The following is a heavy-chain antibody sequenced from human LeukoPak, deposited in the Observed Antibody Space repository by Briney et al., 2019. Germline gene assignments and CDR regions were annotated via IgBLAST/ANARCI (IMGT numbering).Heavy chain of an antibody. CDR2: ISSSSSYI. CDR3: AGSRGAFDY. J-gene: IGHJ4*02. D-gene: IGHD3-10*01. Sequence: PGGSLRLSRAASGFTFSSYSMNWVRQAPGKGLEWVSSISSSSSYIYYADSVKGRFTISRDNAKNSLYLQMNSLRAEDTAVYYCAGSRGAFDYWGQGTPVTVSS. CDR1: GFTFSSYS. V-gene: IGHV3-21*01.